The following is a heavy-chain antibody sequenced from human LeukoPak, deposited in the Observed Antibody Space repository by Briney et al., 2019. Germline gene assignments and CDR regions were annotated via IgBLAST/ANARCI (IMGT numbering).Heavy chain of an antibody. CDR3: GRGLAD. CDR1: GGSISSYY. V-gene: IGHV3-72*01. J-gene: IGHJ4*02. Sequence: LSLTCTVSGGSISSYYWSWIRQPAGKGLEWVGRTRNKTKSYSTEYAASVKGRFTISRDDSRNSLYLQMNSLKTEGTAVYYCGRGLADWGQGTLVTVSS. CDR2: TRNKTKSYST.